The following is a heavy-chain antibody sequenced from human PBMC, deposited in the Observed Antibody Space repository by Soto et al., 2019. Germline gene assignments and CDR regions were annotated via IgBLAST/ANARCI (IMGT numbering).Heavy chain of an antibody. J-gene: IGHJ4*02. Sequence: QVQLQQWGAGLLKPSETLSLTCAVYGGSFSGYYCTWIRQPPGTGLERIGEINHSGRTNYNPSLKSRVTTSVDTSKNQFSLTLTSVTAADAAVYYCARNKITGLFDYWGQGTLVTVSS. CDR3: ARNKITGLFDY. D-gene: IGHD1-1*01. V-gene: IGHV4-34*01. CDR1: GGSFSGYY. CDR2: INHSGRT.